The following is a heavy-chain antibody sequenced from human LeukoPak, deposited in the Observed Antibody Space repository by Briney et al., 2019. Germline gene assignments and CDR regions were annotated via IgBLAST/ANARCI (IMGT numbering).Heavy chain of an antibody. J-gene: IGHJ4*02. CDR2: IRYDGSNK. CDR3: ANSVVGASSFDY. CDR1: GFTFSSYG. D-gene: IGHD2-15*01. V-gene: IGHV3-30*02. Sequence: GGSLRLSCAASGFTFSSYGMHWVRQTPGKGLEWVAFIRYDGSNKYYADSVKGRFTISRDNSKNTLYLQMNSLRAEDTAVYYCANSVVGASSFDYWGQGTLVTVSS.